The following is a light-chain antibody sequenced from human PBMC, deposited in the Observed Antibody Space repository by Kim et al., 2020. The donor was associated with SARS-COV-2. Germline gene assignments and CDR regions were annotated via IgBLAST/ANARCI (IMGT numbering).Light chain of an antibody. V-gene: IGKV1-5*01. CDR2: DAS. Sequence: DIQMTQSPSTLSASVGDRVTLTCRASQSISTWLAWYQQKPGKAPKLLIYDASRLQSGVPSRFSGSGSGTEFTLTINSLQPDDFATYYCQQYDSYSPWTFGQGTKVDIK. CDR1: QSISTW. J-gene: IGKJ1*01. CDR3: QQYDSYSPWT.